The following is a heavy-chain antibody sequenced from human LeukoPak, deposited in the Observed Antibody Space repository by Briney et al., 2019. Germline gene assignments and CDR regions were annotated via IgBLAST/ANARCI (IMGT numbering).Heavy chain of an antibody. V-gene: IGHV3-7*02. J-gene: IGHJ5*02. CDR1: GFIFSSYW. CDR3: CIHPSSRFDP. CDR2: IKQDGSEK. Sequence: QPGRSLTLSCAASGFIFSSYWMSWVRQAPEKGLEWVANIKQDGSEKYYVDSVKGRFTISRDNAKNSLYLQMNSLRGDDTAVYYCCIHPSSRFDPWGQGTLVTVSS. D-gene: IGHD2-15*01.